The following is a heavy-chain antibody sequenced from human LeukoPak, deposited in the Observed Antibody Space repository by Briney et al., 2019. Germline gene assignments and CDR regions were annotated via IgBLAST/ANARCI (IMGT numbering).Heavy chain of an antibody. J-gene: IGHJ4*02. V-gene: IGHV3-15*07. CDR2: TRSKIDGGAT. CDR3: YTSITDY. Sequence: SGGSLRLSCAASGFNVNNAWMSWVRQAPGKGLEWVGRTRSKIDGGATDYAAPVKGRFTISRDDSKNTLYLQINSLKIEDTAMYYCYTSITDYWGQGTLVTVSS. CDR1: GFNVNNAW. D-gene: IGHD2-21*01.